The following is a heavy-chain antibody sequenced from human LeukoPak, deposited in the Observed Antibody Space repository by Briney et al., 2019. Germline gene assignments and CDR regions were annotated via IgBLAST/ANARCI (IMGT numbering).Heavy chain of an antibody. V-gene: IGHV1-69*04. J-gene: IGHJ3*02. CDR3: ARENIVVVTAIRDAFDI. CDR1: GGTFSNYA. Sequence: GASVKVSCKASGGTFSNYAISWVRQAPGQGLEWMGRIIPILGLANYAQQFQGRVTITADKSTGAHYMELSSLRSEDTAVYYCARENIVVVTAIRDAFDIWGQGTMVTVSS. CDR2: IIPILGLA. D-gene: IGHD2-21*02.